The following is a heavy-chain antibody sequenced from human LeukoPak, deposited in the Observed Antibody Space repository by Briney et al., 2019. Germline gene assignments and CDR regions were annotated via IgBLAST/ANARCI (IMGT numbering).Heavy chain of an antibody. J-gene: IGHJ6*02. Sequence: GGSLRLSCAASGFTFSSYSMNWVRQAPGKGLEWVSSIISSSSYIYYADSVKGRFTISRDNAKNSLYLQMNSLRAEDTAVYYCARVKKRSYSYYYGMDVWGQGTTVTVSS. CDR3: ARVKKRSYSYYYGMDV. CDR2: IISSSSYI. D-gene: IGHD1-26*01. CDR1: GFTFSSYS. V-gene: IGHV3-21*01.